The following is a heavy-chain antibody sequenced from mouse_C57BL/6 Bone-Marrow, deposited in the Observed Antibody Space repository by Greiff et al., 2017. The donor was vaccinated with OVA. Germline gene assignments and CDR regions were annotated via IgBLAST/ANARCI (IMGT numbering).Heavy chain of an antibody. D-gene: IGHD2-1*01. CDR3: ARYGNYPYWYFDV. J-gene: IGHJ1*03. CDR2: IDPNSGGT. V-gene: IGHV1-62-3*01. Sequence: QVQLQQPGAELVKPGASVKLSCKASGYTFTSYWMHWVKQRPGRGLEWIGRIDPNSGGTKYNEKFKSKATLTVDKPSSTAYMQLSSLTSEDSAVYFCARYGNYPYWYFDVWGTGTTVTVSS. CDR1: GYTFTSYW.